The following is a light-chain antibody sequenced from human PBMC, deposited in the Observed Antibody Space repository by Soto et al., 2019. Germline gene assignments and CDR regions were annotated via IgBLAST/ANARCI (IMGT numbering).Light chain of an antibody. V-gene: IGKV3-15*01. CDR1: QTVSSN. CDR2: GAY. Sequence: EIVMTQSPATLSVSPGERATLSCRASQTVSSNLAWYQQRPGQAPRLLIYGAYTRATGIPARFSGSGSGTEFTLTISSRQSEDFAVYYCQQYHNWYTFGQGTKLEIK. CDR3: QQYHNWYT. J-gene: IGKJ2*01.